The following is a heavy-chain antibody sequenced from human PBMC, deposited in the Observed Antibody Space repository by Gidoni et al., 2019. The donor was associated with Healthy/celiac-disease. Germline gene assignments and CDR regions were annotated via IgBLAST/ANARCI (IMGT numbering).Heavy chain of an antibody. CDR1: GFTFSSYS. CDR3: ARDLSSGYDY. V-gene: IGHV3-21*01. Sequence: EVQLGESGGGLVKPGGSLRLSCAASGFTFSSYSMNWVRQAPGKGLEWFSSISSSSSYIYYADSVKGRFTISRDNAKNSLYLQMNSLRAEDTAVYYCARDLSSGYDYWGQGTLVTVSA. D-gene: IGHD3-22*01. J-gene: IGHJ4*02. CDR2: ISSSSSYI.